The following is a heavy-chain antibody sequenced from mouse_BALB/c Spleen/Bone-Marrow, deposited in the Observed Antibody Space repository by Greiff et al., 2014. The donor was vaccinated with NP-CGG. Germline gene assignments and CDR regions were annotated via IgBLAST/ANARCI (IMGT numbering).Heavy chain of an antibody. CDR1: GFTFSDYY. J-gene: IGHJ1*01. CDR3: ARFYYYGSSYFDV. V-gene: IGHV5-4*02. CDR2: ISDGGSYT. Sequence: DVMLVESGGGLVKPGGSLKLSCAASGFTFSDYYMYWVRQTPEKRLEWVATISDGGSYTYYPDRVKGRFTISRDNAKNNLYLQMSSLKSEDTAMYYCARFYYYGSSYFDVWGAGTTVTVSS. D-gene: IGHD1-1*01.